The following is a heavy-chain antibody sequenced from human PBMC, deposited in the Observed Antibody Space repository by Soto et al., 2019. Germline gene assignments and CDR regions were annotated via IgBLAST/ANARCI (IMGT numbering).Heavy chain of an antibody. CDR3: ARKYYYDSSGYYPYGMDV. V-gene: IGHV5-51*01. D-gene: IGHD3-22*01. CDR1: GYSFTSYW. Sequence: PGESLKISCKGSGYSFTSYWIGWVRQMPGKGLEWMGIIYPGDSDTRYSPSFQGQVTISADKSISTAYLQWSSLKASDTAMYYCARKYYYDSSGYYPYGMDVWGQGTTVTVSS. CDR2: IYPGDSDT. J-gene: IGHJ6*02.